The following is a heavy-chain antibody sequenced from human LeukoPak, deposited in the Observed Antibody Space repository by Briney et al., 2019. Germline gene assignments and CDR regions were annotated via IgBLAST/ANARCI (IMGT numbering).Heavy chain of an antibody. D-gene: IGHD5-12*01. CDR3: ARDLKWLRLGIGEY. Sequence: PGGSLRLSCAASGFTFSSYWMCWVRQAPGKGLEWVANIKQDGSEKYYVDSVKGRFTISRDNAKNSLYLQMNSLRAEDTAVYYCARDLKWLRLGIGEYWGQGTLVTVSS. CDR1: GFTFSSYW. V-gene: IGHV3-7*01. J-gene: IGHJ4*02. CDR2: IKQDGSEK.